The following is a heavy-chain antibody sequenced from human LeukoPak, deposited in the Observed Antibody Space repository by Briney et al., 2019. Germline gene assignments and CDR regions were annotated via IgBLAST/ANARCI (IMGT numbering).Heavy chain of an antibody. D-gene: IGHD4-17*01. CDR1: GGSFSGYY. Sequence: SETLSLTCAVYGGSFSGYYWSWIRQPPGKGLEWIGEINHSGSNNYNPSLKSRVTISVDASKTQFSLKLSSVTAADTAVYYCARGSTVTTLRFFYYMDVWGKGTTVTVSS. V-gene: IGHV4-34*01. J-gene: IGHJ6*03. CDR3: ARGSTVTTLRFFYYMDV. CDR2: INHSGSN.